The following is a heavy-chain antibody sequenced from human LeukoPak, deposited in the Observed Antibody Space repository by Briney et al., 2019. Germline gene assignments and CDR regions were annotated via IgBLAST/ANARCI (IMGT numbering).Heavy chain of an antibody. CDR1: GFTFSSYG. D-gene: IGHD2-21*01. V-gene: IGHV3-23*03. J-gene: IGHJ4*02. Sequence: GGSLRLSCAASGFTFSSYGMRWVRQAPGKGLEWVSVIYSGGSTYYADSVKGRFTISRDNSKNTLYLQMNSLRAEDTAVYYCAKDSEVFPYWGQGTLVTVSS. CDR3: AKDSEVFPY. CDR2: IYSGGST.